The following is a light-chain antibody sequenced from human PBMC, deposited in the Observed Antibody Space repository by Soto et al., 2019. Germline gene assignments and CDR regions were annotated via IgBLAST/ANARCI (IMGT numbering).Light chain of an antibody. CDR2: SNN. J-gene: IGLJ1*01. V-gene: IGLV1-47*02. CDR1: SANIGTNF. Sequence: QSVLTQPPSASGTPGQRVTISCSGRSANIGTNFVCWYQHLPGTAPKLLIYSNNQRPSGVPDRFSGSKSGTSASLAISGIRSEDEGDYYCVSWDDSLSGLVFGTGTKLTVL. CDR3: VSWDDSLSGLV.